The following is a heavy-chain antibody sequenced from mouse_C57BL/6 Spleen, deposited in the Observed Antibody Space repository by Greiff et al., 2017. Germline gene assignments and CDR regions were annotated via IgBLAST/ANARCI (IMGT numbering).Heavy chain of an antibody. Sequence: QVQLQQPGAELVKPGASVKLSCKASGYTFTSYWMQWVKQRPGQGLEWIGEIDPSDSYTNYNQKFKGNATLTVDTSSSTAYMQLSSLTSEDSAVYYCARSGNYYGSSYPYYFDYWGQGTTLTVSS. CDR1: GYTFTSYW. J-gene: IGHJ2*01. CDR2: IDPSDSYT. V-gene: IGHV1-50*01. CDR3: ARSGNYYGSSYPYYFDY. D-gene: IGHD1-1*01.